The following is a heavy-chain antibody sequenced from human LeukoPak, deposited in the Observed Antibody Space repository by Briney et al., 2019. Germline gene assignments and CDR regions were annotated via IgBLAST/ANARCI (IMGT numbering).Heavy chain of an antibody. Sequence: PGRSLRLSCAASGFTFDDYAMHWVRQAPGKGLEWVSGISWNSGSIGYADSVKGRFTISRDNAKNSLYLQMNSLRAEDAALYYCAKGGIAVAGRGGYFDYWGQGTLVTVSS. CDR2: ISWNSGSI. CDR1: GFTFDDYA. D-gene: IGHD6-19*01. CDR3: AKGGIAVAGRGGYFDY. V-gene: IGHV3-9*01. J-gene: IGHJ4*02.